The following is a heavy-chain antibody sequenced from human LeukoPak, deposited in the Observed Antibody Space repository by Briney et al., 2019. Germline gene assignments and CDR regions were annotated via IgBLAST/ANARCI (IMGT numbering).Heavy chain of an antibody. CDR2: ISSSSSTI. J-gene: IGHJ4*02. CDR3: AREKHYSSDY. Sequence: PGGSLRLSCAASGFTFSSYSMNWVRQAPGKGLEWVSYISSSSSTIYYADSVKGRFTISRDNAKNSLYLQMNSLRAEDTAVYYCAREKHYSSDYWGQGTLVTVSS. D-gene: IGHD3-10*01. V-gene: IGHV3-48*01. CDR1: GFTFSSYS.